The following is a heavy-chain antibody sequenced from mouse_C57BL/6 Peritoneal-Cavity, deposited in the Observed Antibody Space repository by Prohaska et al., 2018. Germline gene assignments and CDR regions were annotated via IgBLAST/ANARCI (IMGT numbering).Heavy chain of an antibody. CDR3: ARDYDFDY. V-gene: IGHV14-3*01. D-gene: IGHD1-1*01. J-gene: IGHJ2*01. Sequence: PANGNTKYAPKFQGKATITADTSSNTAYLQLSSLTSEDSAVYYCARDYDFDYCGQGTTLTVTS. CDR2: PANGNT.